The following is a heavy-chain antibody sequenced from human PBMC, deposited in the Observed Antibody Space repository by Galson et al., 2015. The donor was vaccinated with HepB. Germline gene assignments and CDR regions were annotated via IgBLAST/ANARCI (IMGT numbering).Heavy chain of an antibody. CDR1: GFTFSSYG. Sequence: SLRLSCAASGFTFSSYGMHWVRQAPGKGLEWVAVISYDGSNTYYADSVKGRFTISRDNSKNTLYLQMNSLRAEDTAVYYCAKALYGDNPYDAFEIWGPGTRVTASS. D-gene: IGHD4-17*01. CDR3: AKALYGDNPYDAFEI. CDR2: ISYDGSNT. J-gene: IGHJ3*02. V-gene: IGHV3-30*18.